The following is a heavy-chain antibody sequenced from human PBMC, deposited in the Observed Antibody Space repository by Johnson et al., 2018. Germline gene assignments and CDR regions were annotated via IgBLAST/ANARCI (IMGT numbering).Heavy chain of an antibody. CDR1: GFTFSNYD. V-gene: IGHV3-13*01. CDR3: VREQRGSTWDALEI. Sequence: VQLVQSGGGLVQPRGSLRLSCATSGFTFSNYDMHWVRQPTGKGLEWVSAIGTVGNIYYIDSVKGRFTISREDAKNSLYLQMNSLRAEDTAVYYCVREQRGSTWDALEIWGQGTMVTVSS. CDR2: IGTVGNI. J-gene: IGHJ3*02. D-gene: IGHD6-13*01.